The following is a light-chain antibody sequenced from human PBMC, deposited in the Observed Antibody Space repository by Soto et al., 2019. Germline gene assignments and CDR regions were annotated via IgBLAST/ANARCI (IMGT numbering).Light chain of an antibody. CDR1: QSVSTN. CDR2: GAS. J-gene: IGKJ1*01. V-gene: IGKV3-15*01. Sequence: EIVMTQSPATLSVPPGERATLSCRASQSVSTNFAWYQQRPGQAPRLLFYGASIRAPAVPARSPASGSGTEFTLTISSLQSEDFAVYYCKQYNTWPRTFGQGTKVDIK. CDR3: KQYNTWPRT.